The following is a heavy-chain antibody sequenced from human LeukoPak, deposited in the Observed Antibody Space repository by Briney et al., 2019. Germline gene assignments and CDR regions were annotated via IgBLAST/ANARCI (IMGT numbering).Heavy chain of an antibody. Sequence: QASETLSLTCSVSGGSISSRPYYWGWVRQPPGKGLEWIGTISYSGTTYYSPSLKSRVTISLDTSKNQFSLKLSSVTAADTAVYYCARDEMVRGYPGVWGKGTTVTISS. V-gene: IGHV4-39*07. J-gene: IGHJ6*04. CDR3: ARDEMVRGYPGV. CDR1: GGSISSRPYY. CDR2: ISYSGTT. D-gene: IGHD3-10*01.